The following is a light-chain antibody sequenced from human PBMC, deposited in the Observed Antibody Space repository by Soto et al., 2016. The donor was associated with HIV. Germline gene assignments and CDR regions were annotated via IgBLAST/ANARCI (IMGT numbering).Light chain of an antibody. CDR1: QSLRHSNTYYY. V-gene: IGKV2-28*01. Sequence: DIVMTQSPLSLPVTLGEPASINCRSSQSLRHSNTYYYLTWYFQKPGQSPRRLIYLASTRASGVLTGSVAQGQAQIFTLKISRVEAEDVGVYYCMQALQRPLXFGQGHDWRLN. CDR3: MQALQRPLX. J-gene: IGKJ5*01. CDR2: LAS.